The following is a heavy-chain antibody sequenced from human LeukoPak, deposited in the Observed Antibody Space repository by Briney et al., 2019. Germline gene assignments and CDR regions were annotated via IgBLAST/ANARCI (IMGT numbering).Heavy chain of an antibody. CDR1: GFTFSNYV. CDR3: AKGASPDYYGSGRFDF. CDR2: SSGSGGST. J-gene: IGHJ5*01. V-gene: IGHV3-23*01. Sequence: QPGGSLRLSCAASGFTFSNYVMSWVRQAPEEGLQWVSSSSGSGGSTYYADSVKGRFTISRDSSKKTVYLQMNSLRDEDTAVYFCAKGASPDYYGSGRFDFWGQGILVTVSS. D-gene: IGHD3-10*01.